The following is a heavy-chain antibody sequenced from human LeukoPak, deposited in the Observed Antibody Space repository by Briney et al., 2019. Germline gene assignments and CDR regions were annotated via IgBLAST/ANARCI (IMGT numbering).Heavy chain of an antibody. J-gene: IGHJ6*02. V-gene: IGHV4-61*01. CDR2: IYCSGST. CDR3: ARDRGYCSSTSCSYYGMDV. CDR1: GGSVSSGSYY. Sequence: SETLSLTCTVSGGSVSSGSYYWSWIRQPPGKGLEWIGYIYCSGSTNYNPSLKSRVTISVDTSKNQFSLKLSSVTAADTAVYYCARDRGYCSSTSCSYYGMDVWGQGTTVTVSS. D-gene: IGHD2-2*01.